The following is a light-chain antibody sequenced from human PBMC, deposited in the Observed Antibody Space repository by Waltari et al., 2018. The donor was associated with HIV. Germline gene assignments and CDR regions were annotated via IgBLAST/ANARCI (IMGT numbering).Light chain of an antibody. CDR2: EVS. Sequence: QSALTQPASVSGSPGQSITISCTGSSGDIGSFNDVSWYQQHPGKVPKLMIYEVSNRPSGISNRFSGSKSGNTASLTISGLQAEDEADYYCSSYTSSSTLFGGGTKLTVL. CDR1: SGDIGSFND. V-gene: IGLV2-14*01. J-gene: IGLJ2*01. CDR3: SSYTSSSTL.